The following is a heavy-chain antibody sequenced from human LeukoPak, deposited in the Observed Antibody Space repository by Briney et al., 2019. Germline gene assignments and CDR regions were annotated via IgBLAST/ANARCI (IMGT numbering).Heavy chain of an antibody. CDR1: GFTFSSYS. D-gene: IGHD3-22*01. J-gene: IGHJ4*02. Sequence: GGSLRLSCAASGFTFSSYSMNWVRQAPAKGLEGVSYISRSRSTIYYADSVKGRFNISRDNAKNSLYLQMNSLRDEDTAVYYCATDYYDSSGYLNPHFDYWGQGTLVTVSS. CDR2: ISRSRSTI. V-gene: IGHV3-48*02. CDR3: ATDYYDSSGYLNPHFDY.